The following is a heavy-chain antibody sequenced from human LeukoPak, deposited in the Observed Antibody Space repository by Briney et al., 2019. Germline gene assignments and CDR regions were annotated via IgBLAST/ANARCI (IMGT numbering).Heavy chain of an antibody. CDR1: GFTFGTYW. CDR2: IKQDGSEK. CDR3: ARYGDLDAFDI. J-gene: IGHJ3*02. D-gene: IGHD4-17*01. V-gene: IGHV3-7*01. Sequence: GGSLRLSCAASGFTFGTYWMSWVRQAPGKGLEWVANIKQDGSEKYYVDSVKGRFTISRDNAKNSLYLQMNSLRAEDTAVYYCARYGDLDAFDIWGQGTMVTVSS.